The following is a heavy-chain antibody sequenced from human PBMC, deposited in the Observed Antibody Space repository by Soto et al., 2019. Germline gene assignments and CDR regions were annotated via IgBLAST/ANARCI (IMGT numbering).Heavy chain of an antibody. CDR2: ISGYNGNT. J-gene: IGHJ2*01. Sequence: ASMKVSWKDSGGTFSYCGISWVRQGPGQGLEWMGWISGYNGNTHYEEKVQDRIKMTTDTSTSTTYLELRSLRSDDTAVYFCARDPAFGFGYGYAFAMEVGGR. V-gene: IGHV1-18*01. D-gene: IGHD5-18*01. CDR3: ARDPAFGFGYGYAFAMEV. CDR1: GGTFSYCG.